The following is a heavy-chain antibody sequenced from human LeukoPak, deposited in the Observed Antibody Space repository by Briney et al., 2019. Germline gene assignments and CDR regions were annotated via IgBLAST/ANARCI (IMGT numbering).Heavy chain of an antibody. CDR2: IKTKSGARTT. V-gene: IGHV3-15*01. CDR3: TTAWNTYIAVAGSFDF. D-gene: IGHD6-19*01. Sequence: GGSLRLSRAAPGFTFSNAWITWVRQAPGKGLEWVARIKTKSGARTTDYAARVKVRFSISRADSKLTMSLQINSMKNEDVSVYYCTTAWNTYIAVAGSFDFWGQGTLVAVSS. CDR1: GFTFSNAW. J-gene: IGHJ4*02.